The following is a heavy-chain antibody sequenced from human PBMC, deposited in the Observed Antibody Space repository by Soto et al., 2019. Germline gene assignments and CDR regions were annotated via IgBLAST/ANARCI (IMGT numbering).Heavy chain of an antibody. V-gene: IGHV1-69*01. CDR3: EVGGHEPHTKYYFDY. CDR1: GGTFSSYA. Sequence: QVQLVQSGAEVKKPGSSVKVSCKASGGTFSSYAISWVRQAPGQGLEWMGGIIPIFVTANYAQKFQGRVTITADESTSPAYLELSSLRSEDTAVYYCEVGGHEPHTKYYFDYWGQGTLVTVSS. D-gene: IGHD2-15*01. CDR2: IIPIFVTA. J-gene: IGHJ4*02.